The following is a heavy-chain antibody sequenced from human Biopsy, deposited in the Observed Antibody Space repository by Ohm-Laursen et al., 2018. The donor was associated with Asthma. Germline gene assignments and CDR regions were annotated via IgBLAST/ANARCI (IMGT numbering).Heavy chain of an antibody. V-gene: IGHV4-39*02. CDR1: GDAMSTSGSY. Sequence: SETLSLTCIVSGDAMSTSGSYWGWIRQSPGKGLEWIGSIYYSGRTYYNPSLKSRVTISADTSKNHFSLKETSVTAADTAVYYCARAVSSSSYWYFDLWGRGDLVTVSS. CDR3: ARAVSSSSYWYFDL. D-gene: IGHD6-6*01. J-gene: IGHJ2*01. CDR2: IYYSGRT.